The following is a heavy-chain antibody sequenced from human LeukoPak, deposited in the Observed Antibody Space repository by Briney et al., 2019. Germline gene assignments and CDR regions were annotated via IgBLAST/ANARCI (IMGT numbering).Heavy chain of an antibody. V-gene: IGHV3-30*18. CDR1: GFTFSSYG. CDR3: AKVGAPTTGTTWGEYYYYGMDV. Sequence: GGSLRLSCAASGFTFSSYGMHWVRQAPGKGLEWVAVISYDGSNKYYADSVRGRFTISRDNSKNTLYLQMNSLRAEDTAVYYCAKVGAPTTGTTWGEYYYYGMDVWAQGTTVTVSS. D-gene: IGHD1-1*01. J-gene: IGHJ6*02. CDR2: ISYDGSNK.